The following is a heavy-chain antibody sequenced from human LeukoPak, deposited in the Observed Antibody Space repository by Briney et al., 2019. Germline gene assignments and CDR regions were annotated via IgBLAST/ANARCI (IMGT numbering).Heavy chain of an antibody. CDR1: GFSLSTRGVG. CDR2: IYWDDDK. CDR3: ARTGHYYDGSNANWYFDL. J-gene: IGHJ2*01. V-gene: IGHV2-5*02. Sequence: SGPTLVKPTQTLTLTCTLSGFSLSTRGVGVGWIRQPPGKALEWLAVIYWDDDKRFSPSLSTRLTITKDTSKNQVVLSLTNTDPVDTATYYCARTGHYYDGSNANWYFDLWGRGTLVTVSS. D-gene: IGHD3-22*01.